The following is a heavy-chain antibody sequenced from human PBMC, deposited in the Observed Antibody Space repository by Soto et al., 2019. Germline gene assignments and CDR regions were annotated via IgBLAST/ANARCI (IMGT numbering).Heavy chain of an antibody. V-gene: IGHV3-30*18. CDR1: GFTFSSYG. D-gene: IGHD2-2*01. CDR2: ISYDGSNK. Sequence: PGGSLRLSCAASGFTFSSYGMHWVRQAPGKGLEWVAVISYDGSNKYYADSVKGRFTISRDNSKNTLYLQMNSLRAEDTAVYYCAKDWEDIVVVPAAIGYWGQGTLVTVSS. J-gene: IGHJ4*02. CDR3: AKDWEDIVVVPAAIGY.